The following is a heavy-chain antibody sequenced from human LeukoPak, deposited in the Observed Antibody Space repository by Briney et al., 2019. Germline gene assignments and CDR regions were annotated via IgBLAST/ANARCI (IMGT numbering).Heavy chain of an antibody. CDR3: AKDNYTDSYYAFDY. CDR1: GIPLRGYA. Sequence: GGSLRLSCAGAGIPLRGYAMSWVRQAPGKGLEWVSAMSGSGDSTLYADSVRGRFTISRDDSKNTLYLQMNNLRVEDTAVYYCAKDNYTDSYYAFDYWGQGTLVTVSS. D-gene: IGHD1-26*01. J-gene: IGHJ4*02. V-gene: IGHV3-23*01. CDR2: MSGSGDST.